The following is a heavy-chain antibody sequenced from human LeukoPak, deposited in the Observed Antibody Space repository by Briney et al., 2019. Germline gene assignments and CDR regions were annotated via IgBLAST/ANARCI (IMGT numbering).Heavy chain of an antibody. D-gene: IGHD4-23*01. Sequence: PGGSLRLSCAASGFTFSSYSMNWVRQAPGKGLEWVSSISSSSSYIYYADSVKGRFTISRDNAKNSLYLQMNSLRAEDTAVYYCASPTFGTTVARVDRAFDIWGQGTMVTVSS. CDR3: ASPTFGTTVARVDRAFDI. V-gene: IGHV3-21*01. J-gene: IGHJ3*02. CDR2: ISSSSSYI. CDR1: GFTFSSYS.